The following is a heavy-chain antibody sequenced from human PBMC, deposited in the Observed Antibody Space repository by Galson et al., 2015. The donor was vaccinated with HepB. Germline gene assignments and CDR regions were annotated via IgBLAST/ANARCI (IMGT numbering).Heavy chain of an antibody. CDR3: AKDRKNGGLVHYYYYGMDV. D-gene: IGHD4-23*01. CDR2: ISYDGSNK. J-gene: IGHJ6*02. Sequence: SLRLSCAASGFTFSSYGMHWVRQAPGKGLEWVAVISYDGSNKYYADSVKGRFTISRDNSKNTLYLQMNSLRAEDTAVYYCAKDRKNGGLVHYYYYGMDVWGQGTTVTVSS. CDR1: GFTFSSYG. V-gene: IGHV3-30*18.